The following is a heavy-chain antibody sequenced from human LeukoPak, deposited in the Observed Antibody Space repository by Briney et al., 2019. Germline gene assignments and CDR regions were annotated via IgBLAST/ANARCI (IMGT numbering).Heavy chain of an antibody. CDR3: ARVSAPPDYGDYVSENWFDP. CDR2: ISAYNKR. Sequence: ASVKVSCKASGYTFTSYGINWVLQAPGQGLEWMGWISAYNKRNYAQKFQGRVTMTTDTSTSTAYMELRNLRSDDTAVYYCARVSAPPDYGDYVSENWFDPWGQGTLVTVSS. D-gene: IGHD4-17*01. J-gene: IGHJ5*02. V-gene: IGHV1-18*01. CDR1: GYTFTSYG.